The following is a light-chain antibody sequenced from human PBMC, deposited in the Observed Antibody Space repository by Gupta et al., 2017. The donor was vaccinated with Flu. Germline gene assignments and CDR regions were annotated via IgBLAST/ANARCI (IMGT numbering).Light chain of an antibody. J-gene: IGLJ1*01. Sequence: TISCTGTSSDVGGYNYLSLYQHHPGKAPKLMIYEVSHRPSGVSFRFSGSKSGNTASLTISGLQDDDEADYHCSSYASSSTTVFGNGTKVTVL. V-gene: IGLV2-14*01. CDR2: EVS. CDR1: SSDVGGYNY. CDR3: SSYASSSTTV.